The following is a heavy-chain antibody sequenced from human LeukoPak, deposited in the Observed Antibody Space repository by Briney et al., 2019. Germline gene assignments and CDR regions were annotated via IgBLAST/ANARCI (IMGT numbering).Heavy chain of an antibody. D-gene: IGHD3-22*01. CDR3: ARDLNPYYYDSSGYYH. J-gene: IGHJ5*02. Sequence: GGSLRLSCAASGFTFSSYSMNWVRQAPGERLEWVSSISSSSSYIYYADSVKGRFTISRDDAKNSLFLQMNSLRAEDTAVYYCARDLNPYYYDSSGYYHWGQGTLVTVSS. CDR1: GFTFSSYS. V-gene: IGHV3-21*01. CDR2: ISSSSSYI.